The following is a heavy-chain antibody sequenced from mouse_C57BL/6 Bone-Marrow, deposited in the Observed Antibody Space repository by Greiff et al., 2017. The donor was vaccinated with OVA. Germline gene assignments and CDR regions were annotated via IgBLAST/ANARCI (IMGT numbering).Heavy chain of an antibody. J-gene: IGHJ4*01. CDR2: IRLKSDNYST. CDR1: GFTFSNYW. CDR3: TGPAVVNYYAMDY. Sequence: EVKVEESGGGLVQPGGSMKLSCVASGFTFSNYWMNWVRQSPEKGLEWVAQIRLKSDNYSTHYAESVKGRFTISRDDSKSSVYLQMNNLRAEDTGIYYCTGPAVVNYYAMDYWGQGTSVTVSS. V-gene: IGHV6-3*01. D-gene: IGHD1-1*01.